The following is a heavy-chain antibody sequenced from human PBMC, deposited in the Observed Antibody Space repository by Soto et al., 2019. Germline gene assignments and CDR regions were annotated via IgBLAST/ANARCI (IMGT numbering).Heavy chain of an antibody. CDR3: AKGGYKYGLDP. V-gene: IGHV3-23*01. CDR1: GFTFSSSA. D-gene: IGHD5-18*01. Sequence: EVQLLESGGGLVQPGGSLRLSCAASGFTFSSSAMSWVRQAPGKGPEWVSAISESGDNTFSADSVKGRVTISRDNTKNTLYLQMNSLRAEDTALYFCAKGGYKYGLDPWGQGTLVTVSS. CDR2: ISESGDNT. J-gene: IGHJ5*02.